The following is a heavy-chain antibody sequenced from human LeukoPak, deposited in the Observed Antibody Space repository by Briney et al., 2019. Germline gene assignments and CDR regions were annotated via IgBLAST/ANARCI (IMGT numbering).Heavy chain of an antibody. J-gene: IGHJ6*02. CDR3: ARDTSFNYGAHAMDV. Sequence: PGGSLRLSCAASGFTFSSYWMHWVRQAPGKGLVWVSRINSDGSSTSYADSVKGRFTISRDNSKNTLYLQLNSLRGEDTAIYYCARDTSFNYGAHAMDVWGQGTTVTVSS. CDR2: INSDGSST. D-gene: IGHD4/OR15-4a*01. CDR1: GFTFSSYW. V-gene: IGHV3-74*01.